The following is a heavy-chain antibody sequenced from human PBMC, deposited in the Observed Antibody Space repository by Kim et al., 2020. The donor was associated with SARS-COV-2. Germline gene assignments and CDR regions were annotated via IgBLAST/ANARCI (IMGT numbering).Heavy chain of an antibody. CDR3: ARAPGADIVGMPGYFEY. CDR2: ITNNGDNT. CDR1: GFTFSSYA. V-gene: IGHV3-64*02. D-gene: IGHD5-12*01. J-gene: IGHJ4*02. Sequence: GGSLRLSCAASGFTFSSYAMHWVRQAPGKGLEYVSAITNNGDNTYHADSVKCRFTISRDNSKNTLYLQMGSLRADDMAVYYCARAPGADIVGMPGYFEYWGQGILVTVSS.